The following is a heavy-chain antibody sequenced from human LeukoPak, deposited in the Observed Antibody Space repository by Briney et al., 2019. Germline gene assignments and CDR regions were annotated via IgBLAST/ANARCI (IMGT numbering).Heavy chain of an antibody. CDR3: ARIGYSSSSIDY. D-gene: IGHD6-13*01. V-gene: IGHV3-7*01. J-gene: IGHJ4*02. CDR2: IKEDGSIK. CDR1: GFTFSNAW. Sequence: GGSLRLSCAASGFTFSNAWMSWVRQAPGKGLEWVANIKEDGSIKYYVDSVKGRLTISRDNAKSSLYLQVNSLRAEDTALYYCARIGYSSSSIDYWGQGTLVTVSS.